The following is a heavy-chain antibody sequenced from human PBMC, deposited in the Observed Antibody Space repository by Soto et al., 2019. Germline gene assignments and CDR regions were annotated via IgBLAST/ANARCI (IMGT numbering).Heavy chain of an antibody. J-gene: IGHJ5*02. V-gene: IGHV4-38-2*02. CDR1: GYSISRGYY. D-gene: IGHD6-13*01. CDR3: ARDSSSWSNWFDP. CDR2: IYHSGST. Sequence: SETLSRTCAVSGYSISRGYYWGWIRQPPGKGLEWIGSIYHSGSTYYNPSLKSRVTISVDTSKNQFSLKLSSVTAADTAVYYCARDSSSWSNWFDPWGQGTLVTVSS.